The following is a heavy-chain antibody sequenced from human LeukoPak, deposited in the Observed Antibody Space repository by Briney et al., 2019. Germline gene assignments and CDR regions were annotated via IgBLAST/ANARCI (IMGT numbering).Heavy chain of an antibody. Sequence: ASVKVSCKASGYILGHYDINWVRQAPGQGLEYFGWINPNSLIPGYARKFRGRVILTMDTSIRTAYMELSGLTYDDTAIYYCVRVKPVPTVSFDPWGQGTLVTVSS. V-gene: IGHV1-8*01. J-gene: IGHJ5*02. CDR1: GYILGHYD. CDR2: INPNSLIP. D-gene: IGHD4-17*01. CDR3: VRVKPVPTVSFDP.